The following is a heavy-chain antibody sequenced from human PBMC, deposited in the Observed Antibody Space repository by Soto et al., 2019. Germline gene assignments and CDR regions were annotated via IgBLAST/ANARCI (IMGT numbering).Heavy chain of an antibody. CDR1: GYTFTGYY. CDR3: ARGDYYDPYGPHDY. J-gene: IGHJ4*02. V-gene: IGHV1-18*04. CDR2: ISAYNGNT. D-gene: IGHD3-22*01. Sequence: ASVKVSCKASGYTFTGYYMHWVRQAPGQGLEWMGWISAYNGNTNYAQKLQGRVTMTTDTSTSTAYMELRSLRSDDTAVYYCARGDYYDPYGPHDYWGQGTLVTVSS.